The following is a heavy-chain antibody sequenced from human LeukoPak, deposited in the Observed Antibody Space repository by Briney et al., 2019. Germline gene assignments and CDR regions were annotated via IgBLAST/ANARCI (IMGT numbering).Heavy chain of an antibody. J-gene: IGHJ4*02. V-gene: IGHV3-23*01. Sequence: GGSLRLSCAASGFTFSSYAMSWVRQAPGKGLEWVSAISGSGGSTYHADSVKGRFTISRDNSKNTLYLQMNSLRAEDTAVYYCASAGPSYSSSWYYFDYWGQGTLVTVSS. CDR1: GFTFSSYA. D-gene: IGHD6-13*01. CDR3: ASAGPSYSSSWYYFDY. CDR2: ISGSGGST.